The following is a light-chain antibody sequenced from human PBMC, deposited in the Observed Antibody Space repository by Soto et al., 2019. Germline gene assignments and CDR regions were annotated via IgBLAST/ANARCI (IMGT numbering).Light chain of an antibody. Sequence: DIPMTQSPCSLSASVGDRVTITCRASQSISISLNWYQQKPGKAPKLLIYAASSWQSGVPSRFSGSGSGTYFTLTISSLQPEDFASDYCQQSYATPITFGQGTRL. CDR1: QSISIS. J-gene: IGKJ5*01. CDR2: AAS. V-gene: IGKV1-39*01. CDR3: QQSYATPIT.